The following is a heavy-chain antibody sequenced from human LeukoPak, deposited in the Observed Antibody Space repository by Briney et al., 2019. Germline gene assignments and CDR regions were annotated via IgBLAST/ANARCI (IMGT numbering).Heavy chain of an antibody. D-gene: IGHD6-19*01. CDR3: ARGVSEPYSSGWYPLDY. V-gene: IGHV1-18*01. Sequence: ASVKVSCKAFGYTFASYGISWVRQAPGQGLEWMGWISAYNGNTNYAQKLQGRVTMTTDTSTSTAYMELRSLRSDDTAVYYCARGVSEPYSSGWYPLDYWGQGTLVTVSS. CDR1: GYTFASYG. CDR2: ISAYNGNT. J-gene: IGHJ4*02.